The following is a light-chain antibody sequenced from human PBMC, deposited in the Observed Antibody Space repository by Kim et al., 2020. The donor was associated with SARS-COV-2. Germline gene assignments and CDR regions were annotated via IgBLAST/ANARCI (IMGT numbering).Light chain of an antibody. CDR1: SSDGYNY. CDR3: SSYTIGNIFVV. J-gene: IGLJ2*01. V-gene: IGLV2-14*01. Sequence: QSALTQPASVSGSPGHPITISCTGISSDGYNYVSWYQQLPGKAPRLIIYDVTYRPSGISSRFSGSQSGTTASLTISALLTEDEGDYYCSSYTIGNIFVVFGGGTKVTVL. CDR2: DVT.